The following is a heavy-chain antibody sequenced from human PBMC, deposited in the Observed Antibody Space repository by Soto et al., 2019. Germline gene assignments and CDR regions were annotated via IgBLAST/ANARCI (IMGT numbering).Heavy chain of an antibody. CDR3: ARAMITFGGVHLNFDY. V-gene: IGHV4-30-2*01. Sequence: SETLSLTCAVSGGSISSGGYSWRWIRQPPGKGLEWIGYIYHSGSTYYNPSLKSRVTISVDRSKTQFSLKLSSVTAADTAVYYCARAMITFGGVHLNFDYWGQGTLVTVSS. J-gene: IGHJ4*02. D-gene: IGHD3-16*01. CDR1: GGSISSGGYS. CDR2: IYHSGST.